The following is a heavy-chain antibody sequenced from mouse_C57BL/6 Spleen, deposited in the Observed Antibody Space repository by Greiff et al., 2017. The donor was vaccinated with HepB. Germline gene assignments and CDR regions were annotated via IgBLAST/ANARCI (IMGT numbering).Heavy chain of an antibody. V-gene: IGHV7-3*01. D-gene: IGHD2-4*01. J-gene: IGHJ4*01. CDR2: IRNKANGYTT. Sequence: EVQVVESGGGLVQPGGSLSLSCAASGFTFTDYYMSWVRQPPGKALEWLGFIRNKANGYTTEYSASVKGRFTISRDNSQSILYLQMNALRAEDSATYYCARYDDYDGGAMDYWGQGTSVTVSS. CDR3: ARYDDYDGGAMDY. CDR1: GFTFTDYY.